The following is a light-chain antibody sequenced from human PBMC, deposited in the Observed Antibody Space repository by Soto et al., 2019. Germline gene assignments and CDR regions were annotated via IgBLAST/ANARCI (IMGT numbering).Light chain of an antibody. CDR1: SSDVGSYNL. V-gene: IGLV2-23*03. CDR2: EGS. CDR3: RSYAGSSTFVV. Sequence: QSALTQPASVSGSPGQSITISCTGTSSDVGSYNLVSWYEQHPGKAPKLVIYEGSKRPSGVSNRFSGYKSGNTASLTISGLQADDEADYYCRSYAGSSTFVVFGGGTQLTLL. J-gene: IGLJ2*01.